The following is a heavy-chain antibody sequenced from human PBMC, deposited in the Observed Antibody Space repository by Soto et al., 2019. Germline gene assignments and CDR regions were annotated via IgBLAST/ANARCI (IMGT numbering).Heavy chain of an antibody. CDR1: GFTFSSYD. D-gene: IGHD3-3*01. V-gene: IGHV3-13*01. J-gene: IGHJ6*03. Sequence: GGSLRLSCAASGFTFSSYDMHWVRQATGKGLEWVSAIGTAGDTYYPGSVKGRFTISRENAKNSLYLQMNSLRAGDTAVYYCARTIWSGYYMDVRGKGTTVTVSS. CDR2: IGTAGDT. CDR3: ARTIWSGYYMDV.